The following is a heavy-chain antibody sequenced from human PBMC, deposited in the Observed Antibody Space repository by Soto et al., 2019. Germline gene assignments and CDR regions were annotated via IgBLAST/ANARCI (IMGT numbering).Heavy chain of an antibody. Sequence: SETLSLTCAVSGYSISSGYYWGWIRQPPGKGLEWIGSIYHSGSTYYKPSLKSRVTISVDTSKNQFSLKLSSVTAADTAVYYCHSREAPLFNYGMDLWGQGTTVTVSS. D-gene: IGHD1-26*01. CDR2: IYHSGST. CDR3: HSREAPLFNYGMDL. J-gene: IGHJ6*02. V-gene: IGHV4-38-2*01. CDR1: GYSISSGYY.